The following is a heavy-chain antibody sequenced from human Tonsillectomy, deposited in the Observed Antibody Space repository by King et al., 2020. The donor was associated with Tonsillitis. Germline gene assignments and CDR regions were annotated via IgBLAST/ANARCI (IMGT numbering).Heavy chain of an antibody. CDR2: IYYSGST. CDR3: AGGTYYDILTGYPGMSAFDI. D-gene: IGHD3-9*01. CDR1: GGSISSYY. J-gene: IGHJ3*02. Sequence: QLQESGPGLVKPSETLSLTCTVSGGSISSYYWSWIRQPPGKGLEWIGYIYYSGSTNYNPSLKSRVTISVDTSKNQFSLKLSSVTAADTAVYYCAGGTYYDILTGYPGMSAFDIWGQGTMVTVSS. V-gene: IGHV4-59*01.